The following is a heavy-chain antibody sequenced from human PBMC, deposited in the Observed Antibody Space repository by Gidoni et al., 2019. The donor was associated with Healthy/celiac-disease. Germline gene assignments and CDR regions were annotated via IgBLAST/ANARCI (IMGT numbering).Heavy chain of an antibody. CDR1: GFTFSSYA. CDR2: ISGCGGST. CDR3: AKDVDYYDSSGYYRDY. D-gene: IGHD3-22*01. J-gene: IGHJ4*02. Sequence: EVQLLESGGGLVQPGGSLRLSCAASGFTFSSYAMSWVRQAHGKGLEWVSAISGCGGSTYYADSVKGRFTISRDNSKNTLYLQMNSLGAEDTAVYYCAKDVDYYDSSGYYRDYWGQGTLVTVSS. V-gene: IGHV3-23*01.